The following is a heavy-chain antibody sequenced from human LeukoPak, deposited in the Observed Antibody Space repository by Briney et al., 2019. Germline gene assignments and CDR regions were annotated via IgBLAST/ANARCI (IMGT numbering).Heavy chain of an antibody. D-gene: IGHD6-13*01. CDR1: GGSISSYY. Sequence: SETLSLTCTVSGGSISSYYWNWIRQPPGKGLEWIGYISYSGSTNYNPSLKSRVTISLDTSKNQFSLKLSSVTAADTAVYYCARVYYSSSYDYWYFDLWGRGTLVTVSS. CDR2: ISYSGST. CDR3: ARVYYSSSYDYWYFDL. J-gene: IGHJ2*01. V-gene: IGHV4-59*01.